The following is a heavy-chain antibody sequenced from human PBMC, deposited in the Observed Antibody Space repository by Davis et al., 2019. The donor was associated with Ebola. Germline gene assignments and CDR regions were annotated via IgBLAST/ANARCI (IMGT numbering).Heavy chain of an antibody. J-gene: IGHJ5*02. CDR2: TYYSSKWYY. CDR3: TRGWLRGWFDP. V-gene: IGHV6-1*01. D-gene: IGHD5-12*01. Sequence: PSETLSLTCAISGDSVSSGGWNWIRQSPSRGLEWLGRTYYSSKWYYDYAVSVKSRITINPDTSKNQFSLQLNSVTPEDTALYYCTRGWLRGWFDPWGQGTQVIVSS. CDR1: GDSVSSGG.